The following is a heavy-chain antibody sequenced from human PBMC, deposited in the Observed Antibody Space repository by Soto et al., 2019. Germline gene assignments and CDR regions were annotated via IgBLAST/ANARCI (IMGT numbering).Heavy chain of an antibody. CDR3: AREDRVTIFGVGFDY. D-gene: IGHD3-3*01. V-gene: IGHV4-31*03. CDR1: GGSISSGGYY. CDR2: IYYSGST. J-gene: IGHJ4*02. Sequence: ASETLSLTCTVSGGSISSGGYYWSWIRQHPGKGLEWIGYIYYSGSTYYNPSLKSRVTISVDTSKNQFSLKLSSVTAADTAVYYCAREDRVTIFGVGFDYWGQGTLVTVSS.